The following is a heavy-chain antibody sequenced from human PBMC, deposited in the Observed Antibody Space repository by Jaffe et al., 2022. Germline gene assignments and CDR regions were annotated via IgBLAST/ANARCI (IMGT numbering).Heavy chain of an antibody. J-gene: IGHJ5*02. CDR1: GGSISSSSYY. V-gene: IGHV4-39*01. CDR3: ARHFGGGVVVAATRWFDP. D-gene: IGHD2-15*01. Sequence: QLQLQESGPGLVKPSETLSLTCTVSGGSISSSSYYWGWIRQPPGKGLEWIGSIYYSGSTYYNPSLKSRVTISVDTSKNQFSLKLSSVTAADTAVYYCARHFGGGVVVAATRWFDPWGQGTLVTVSS. CDR2: IYYSGST.